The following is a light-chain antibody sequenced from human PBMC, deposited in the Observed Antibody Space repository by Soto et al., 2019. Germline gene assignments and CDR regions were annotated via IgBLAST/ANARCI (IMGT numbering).Light chain of an antibody. CDR3: QQYNSWPLT. J-gene: IGKJ4*01. CDR1: QTISTY. Sequence: IQMTQSPSSLAASVGDRITITCRASQTISTYVNWYRQKSGAAPELLLYDASTLQSGVPSRFSGGASGTDFTLTISSLQSEDFAVYYCQQYNSWPLTFGGGTKVEIK. V-gene: IGKV1-39*01. CDR2: DAS.